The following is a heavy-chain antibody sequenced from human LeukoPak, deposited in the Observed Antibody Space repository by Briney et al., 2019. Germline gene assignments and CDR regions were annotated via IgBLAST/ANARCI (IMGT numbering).Heavy chain of an antibody. CDR3: AKGAAAGTLDY. CDR2: IWYDGSNK. J-gene: IGHJ4*02. V-gene: IGHV3-33*03. Sequence: GRSLRLSCAASGFTFSSYGMHWVRQAPGKGLEWVAVIWYDGSNKYYADSVKGRFTISRDDSNNTLYLHMNNLRAEDTAVYYCAKGAAAGTLDYCGQGTLVTVSS. CDR1: GFTFSSYG. D-gene: IGHD6-13*01.